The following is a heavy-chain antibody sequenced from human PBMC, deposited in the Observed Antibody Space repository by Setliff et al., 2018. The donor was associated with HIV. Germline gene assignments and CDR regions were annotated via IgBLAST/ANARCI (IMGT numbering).Heavy chain of an antibody. CDR1: GGSFSDYY. CDR2: VNDSGST. V-gene: IGHV4-34*01. Sequence: NPSETLSLTCAVYGGSFSDYYWIWIRQPPGKGLEWIGEVNDSGSTNYNPSLKSRVTISVDTSKNQFSLKLSSVTAADTAVYYCARGRSSMVRYFDFWGQGTLVTVSS. CDR3: ARGRSSMVRYFDF. J-gene: IGHJ4*02. D-gene: IGHD2-8*01.